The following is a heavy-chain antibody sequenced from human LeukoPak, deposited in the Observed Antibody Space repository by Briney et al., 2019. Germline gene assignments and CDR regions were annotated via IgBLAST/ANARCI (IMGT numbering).Heavy chain of an antibody. J-gene: IGHJ6*02. CDR3: ARDLLVPSAYYYYGMDV. CDR1: GFTFSSYA. Sequence: GGSLRLSCAASGFTFSSYAMHWVRQAPGKGLEWVAVISYDGSNKYYADSVKGRFTISRDNAKNSLYLQMNSLRAEDTAVYYCARDLLVPSAYYYYGMDVWGQGTTVTVSS. CDR2: ISYDGSNK. V-gene: IGHV3-30*04. D-gene: IGHD6-13*01.